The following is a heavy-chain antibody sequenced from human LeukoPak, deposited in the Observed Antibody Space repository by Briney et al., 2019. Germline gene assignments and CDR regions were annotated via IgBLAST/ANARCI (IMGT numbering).Heavy chain of an antibody. J-gene: IGHJ4*02. CDR1: GGSFSGYY. Sequence: SGTLSLTCAVYGGSFSGYYWSWIRQPPGKGLEWIGEINHSGSTNYNPSLKSRVTISVDTSKNQFSLKLSSVTAADTAVYYCARGTSSSWPYWGQGTLVTVSS. CDR3: ARGTSSSWPY. CDR2: INHSGST. V-gene: IGHV4-34*01. D-gene: IGHD6-13*01.